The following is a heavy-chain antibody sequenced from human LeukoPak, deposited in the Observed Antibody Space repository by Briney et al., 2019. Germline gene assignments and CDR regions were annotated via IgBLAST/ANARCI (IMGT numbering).Heavy chain of an antibody. CDR2: INHSGST. D-gene: IGHD3-9*01. Sequence: PSETLSLTCAVYGGSFSGYYWSWIRQPPGKGLEWIGEINHSGSTNYNPSLKSRVTISVDTSKNQFSLKLSSVTAADTAVYYCARAHVLRYFDWLSHWYFDLWGRGTLVTVSS. V-gene: IGHV4-34*01. CDR3: ARAHVLRYFDWLSHWYFDL. J-gene: IGHJ2*01. CDR1: GGSFSGYY.